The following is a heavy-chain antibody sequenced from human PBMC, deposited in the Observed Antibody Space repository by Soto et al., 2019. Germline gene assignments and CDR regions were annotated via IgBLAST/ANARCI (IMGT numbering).Heavy chain of an antibody. CDR2: ISSSGSTI. CDR1: GFTFSDYY. Sequence: GGSLRLSCAASGFTFSDYYMSWIRQAPGKGLEWVSYISSSGSTIYYADSVKGRFTISRDNAKNSLYLQMNSLRAEDTAVYYCAREGLEYSGYDYAIAYWGQGTLVTVSS. J-gene: IGHJ4*02. V-gene: IGHV3-11*01. CDR3: AREGLEYSGYDYAIAY. D-gene: IGHD5-12*01.